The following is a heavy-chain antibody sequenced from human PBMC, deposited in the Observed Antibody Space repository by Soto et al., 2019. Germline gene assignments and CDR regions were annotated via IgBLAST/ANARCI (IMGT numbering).Heavy chain of an antibody. V-gene: IGHV3-30*18. Sequence: GGSLRLSCAASGFTFSSYGMHWVRQAPGKGLEWVAVISYDGSNKYYADSVKGRFTIPRDNSKNTLYLQMNSLRAEDTAVYYCAKGLVGLRGRYFDWLSPFSSYWGQGTLVTVSS. CDR3: AKGLVGLRGRYFDWLSPFSSY. J-gene: IGHJ4*02. CDR1: GFTFSSYG. CDR2: ISYDGSNK. D-gene: IGHD3-9*01.